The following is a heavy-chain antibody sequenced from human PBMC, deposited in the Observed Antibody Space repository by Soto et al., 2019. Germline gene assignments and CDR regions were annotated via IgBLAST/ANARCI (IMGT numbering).Heavy chain of an antibody. D-gene: IGHD1-1*01. Sequence: EVQLVESGGGLVKPGGSLRLSCAASGFTFSSYSMNWVRQAPGKGLEWVSSISSSSSYIYYADSVKGRFTISRDKAKNSRYLQMTSRRAEDTAVYYCAREGGWNADCYYYGMDVWGQGPTVTVSS. J-gene: IGHJ6*02. V-gene: IGHV3-21*01. CDR3: AREGGWNADCYYYGMDV. CDR1: GFTFSSYS. CDR2: ISSSSSYI.